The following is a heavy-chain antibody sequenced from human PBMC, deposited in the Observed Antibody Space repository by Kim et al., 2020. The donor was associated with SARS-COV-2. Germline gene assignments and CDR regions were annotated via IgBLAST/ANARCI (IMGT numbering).Heavy chain of an antibody. J-gene: IGHJ6*02. Sequence: GGSLRLSCAASGFTFSSYGMHWVRQAPGKGLEWVAVIWYDGSNKYYADSVKGRFTISRDNSKNTLYLQMNSLRAEDTAVYYCARDLDPYDFWSGYYAYYYYYYGMDVWGQGTTVTVSS. V-gene: IGHV3-33*01. CDR3: ARDLDPYDFWSGYYAYYYYYYGMDV. CDR2: IWYDGSNK. D-gene: IGHD3-3*01. CDR1: GFTFSSYG.